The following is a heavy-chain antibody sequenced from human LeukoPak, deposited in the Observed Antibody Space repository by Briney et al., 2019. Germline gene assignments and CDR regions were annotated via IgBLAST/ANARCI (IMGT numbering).Heavy chain of an antibody. V-gene: IGHV3-23*01. J-gene: IGHJ4*02. D-gene: IGHD5-18*01. CDR2: ISGSGGST. CDR1: GFTFSSYA. CDR3: AKMEERVDTAMANY. Sequence: GGSLRLSCAASGFTFSSYAMSWVRQAPGKGLEWVSAISGSGGSTNYADSVKGRFTISRDNSKNTLYLQMNSLRAEDTAVYYCAKMEERVDTAMANYWGQGTLVTVSS.